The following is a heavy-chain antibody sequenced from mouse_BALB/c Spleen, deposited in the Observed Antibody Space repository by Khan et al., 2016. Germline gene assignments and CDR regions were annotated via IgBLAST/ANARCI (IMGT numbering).Heavy chain of an antibody. Sequence: VQLKESGPGLVKPSQSLSLTCTVTGYSITSDYAWNWIRQFPGNKLEWMGYINYSGSTSYNPSLKSRTSITRDTSKNQFFLQLNSVTTEDTATXDCARDYCGSSYFDYWGQGTTLTVSS. CDR1: GYSITSDYA. CDR3: ARDYCGSSYFDY. D-gene: IGHD1-1*01. J-gene: IGHJ2*01. CDR2: INYSGST. V-gene: IGHV3-2*02.